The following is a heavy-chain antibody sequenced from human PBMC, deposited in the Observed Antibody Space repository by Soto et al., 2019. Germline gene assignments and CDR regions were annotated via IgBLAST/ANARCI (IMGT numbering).Heavy chain of an antibody. J-gene: IGHJ4*02. V-gene: IGHV3-23*01. CDR1: GITFSIYD. D-gene: IGHD6-19*01. Sequence: GGSLRLSCAASGITFSIYDMSWVRQAPGKGLEWVSGISSSGGSTYYADSVKGRFTISRDNSKNTLYLQMNSLRAEDTAVYHCAKDEYRSGWYADSWGQGTLVTVSS. CDR3: AKDEYRSGWYADS. CDR2: ISSSGGST.